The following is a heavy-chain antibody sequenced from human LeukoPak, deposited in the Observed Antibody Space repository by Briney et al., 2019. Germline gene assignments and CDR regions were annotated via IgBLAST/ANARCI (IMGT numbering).Heavy chain of an antibody. V-gene: IGHV3-23*01. J-gene: IGHJ4*02. CDR2: ISVSGGST. D-gene: IGHD2-2*01. CDR3: AKNRHRLPSDY. CDR1: GFTFSSYA. Sequence: GGSLRLSCAASGFTFSSYAMSWVRQAPGKGLEWVSAISVSGGSTYYADSVKGRYTISRDNSKNTLYLQMDSLRADDTAVYYCAKNRHRLPSDYWGQGTLVTVSS.